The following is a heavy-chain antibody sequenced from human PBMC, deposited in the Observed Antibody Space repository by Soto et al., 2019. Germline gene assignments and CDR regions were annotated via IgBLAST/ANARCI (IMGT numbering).Heavy chain of an antibody. CDR2: ISAYNGNT. V-gene: IGHV1-18*01. CDR3: ARDRYCSGGSCFLFYYGMDV. D-gene: IGHD2-15*01. CDR1: GYTFTSYG. Sequence: QVQLVQSGAEVKKPWASVKVSCKASGYTFTSYGISWVRQAPGQGLEWMGWISAYNGNTNYAQKLQGRVTMTTDTYTSTAYMELRRLRSDDTAVYYCARDRYCSGGSCFLFYYGMDVWGQGTTVTVSS. J-gene: IGHJ6*02.